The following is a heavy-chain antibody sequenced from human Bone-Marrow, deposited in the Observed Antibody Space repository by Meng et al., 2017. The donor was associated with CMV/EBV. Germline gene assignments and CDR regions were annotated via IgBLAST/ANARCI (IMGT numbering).Heavy chain of an antibody. V-gene: IGHV1-69*05. Sequence: SVKVSCKASGGTFSSYAISRVRQAPGQGLEWMGGIVPIFGTANYAQKFQGRVTITTDESTSTAYMELSSLRSEDTAVYYCASGLLPSIQLWSSKPLYYYYYGMDVWGQGTTVTVSS. CDR1: GGTFSSYA. CDR2: IVPIFGTA. CDR3: ASGLLPSIQLWSSKPLYYYYYGMDV. D-gene: IGHD5-18*01. J-gene: IGHJ6*02.